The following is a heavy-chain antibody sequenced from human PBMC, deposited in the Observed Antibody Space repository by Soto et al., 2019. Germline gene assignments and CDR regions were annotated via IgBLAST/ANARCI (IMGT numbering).Heavy chain of an antibody. CDR1: GYTFTSYD. J-gene: IGHJ4*02. V-gene: IGHV1-8*01. Sequence: ASVKVSCKASGYTFTSYDINWVRQATGQGLEWMGLMNPNSGNTGYAQKFQGRGTMTSNTSISTAYMELSSLRSEDTDVYYCARGLYCSSTSCYAFYFDYWGQGTLVTVSS. D-gene: IGHD2-2*01. CDR2: MNPNSGNT. CDR3: ARGLYCSSTSCYAFYFDY.